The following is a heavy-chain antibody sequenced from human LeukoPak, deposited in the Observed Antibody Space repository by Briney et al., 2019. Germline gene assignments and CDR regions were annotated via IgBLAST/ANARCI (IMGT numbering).Heavy chain of an antibody. Sequence: GGSLRLSCAASGFTFSSYSMNWVRQAPGKGLEWVSSISSSSSYIYYADSVKGRFTISRDNAKNSLYLQMNSLRAEDTAVYYCAKDMFDWLLYGDAFDIWGQGTMVTVSS. CDR2: ISSSSSYI. CDR3: AKDMFDWLLYGDAFDI. CDR1: GFTFSSYS. D-gene: IGHD3-9*01. J-gene: IGHJ3*02. V-gene: IGHV3-21*01.